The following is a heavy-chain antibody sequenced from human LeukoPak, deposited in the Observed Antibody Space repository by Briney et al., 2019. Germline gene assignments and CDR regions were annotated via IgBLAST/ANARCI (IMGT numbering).Heavy chain of an antibody. J-gene: IGHJ3*02. Sequence: PGGSLRLSCAASGSTFDDYGMSWVRQAPGKGLEWVSGIRWNSGRIGYADSVKGRFTISRDNAKNSLYLQLNSLRAEDTALYYCAKVAGITMIVEGAFDIWGQGTMVTVSS. CDR1: GSTFDDYG. CDR2: IRWNSGRI. CDR3: AKVAGITMIVEGAFDI. D-gene: IGHD3-22*01. V-gene: IGHV3-9*01.